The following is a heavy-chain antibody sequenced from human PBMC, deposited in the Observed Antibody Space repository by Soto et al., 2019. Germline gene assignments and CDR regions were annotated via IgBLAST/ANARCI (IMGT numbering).Heavy chain of an antibody. CDR1: GFTFSDYW. D-gene: IGHD2-2*01. J-gene: IGHJ4*02. Sequence: PGGSLRFSCAASGFTFSDYWMSWVRQAPGKGPEWVANIKFDGSEKQYVDSVKGRFSISRDNSRNSLFLQMNSLRAGDTAVYYCVKDGGYCSSTTCYSPRNHYFDSWGQGTLVTVSS. CDR2: IKFDGSEK. V-gene: IGHV3-7*03. CDR3: VKDGGYCSSTTCYSPRNHYFDS.